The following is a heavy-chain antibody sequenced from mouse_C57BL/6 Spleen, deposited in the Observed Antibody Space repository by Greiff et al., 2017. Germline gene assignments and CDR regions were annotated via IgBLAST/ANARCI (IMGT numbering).Heavy chain of an antibody. CDR3: TIPWDRAWFAY. J-gene: IGHJ3*01. D-gene: IGHD4-1*01. Sequence: EVQLVESGGGLVQPGGSMKLSCAASGFTFSDAWMDWVRQSPEKGLEWVAEIRNKANNHATYYAESVKGRFTISSDDSKSSVYLQMNSLRAEDTGIYYCTIPWDRAWFAYWGQGTLVTVSA. CDR2: IRNKANNHAT. V-gene: IGHV6-6*01. CDR1: GFTFSDAW.